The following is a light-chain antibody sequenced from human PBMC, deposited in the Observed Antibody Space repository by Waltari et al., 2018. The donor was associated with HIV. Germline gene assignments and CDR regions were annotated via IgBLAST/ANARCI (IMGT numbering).Light chain of an antibody. Sequence: EIVLTQSPDALSLSPGESAALFCRASQGINSNHLAWYQQKPGQSPRLLIYGAANRVAGIPYRFIGSGSGTDFTLTIRGVEPEDFAMYYCQQYGSKYTFGQGTRVDIK. CDR2: GAA. J-gene: IGKJ2*01. CDR1: QGINSNH. CDR3: QQYGSKYT. V-gene: IGKV3-20*01.